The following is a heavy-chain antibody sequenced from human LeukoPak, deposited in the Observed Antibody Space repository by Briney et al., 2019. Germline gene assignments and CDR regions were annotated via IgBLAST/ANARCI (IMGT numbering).Heavy chain of an antibody. D-gene: IGHD6-13*01. CDR2: INPNGGGT. CDR1: GYTFTDYY. Sequence: EASVKVSCKASGYTFTDYYMHWVRQAPGQGLEWMGWINPNGGGTNYAQKFQGRVTMTRDTSISTAYMELSRLRSDDTAVFYCAREEVIAAAGPTLDYWGQGALVTVSS. J-gene: IGHJ4*02. V-gene: IGHV1-2*02. CDR3: AREEVIAAAGPTLDY.